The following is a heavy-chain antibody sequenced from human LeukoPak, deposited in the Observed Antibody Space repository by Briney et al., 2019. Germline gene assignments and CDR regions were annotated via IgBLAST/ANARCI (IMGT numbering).Heavy chain of an antibody. CDR2: ISAYNGNT. J-gene: IGHJ3*02. CDR1: GYTFTSYG. CDR3: TRDYLTAAGSDAFDI. V-gene: IGHV1-18*01. Sequence: ASVKVSCKASGYTFTSYGISWVRQAPGQGLEWMGWISAYNGNTNYAQKIQDRVTVTTDTSTTTAYMDLRSLRSDDTAVYYCTRDYLTAAGSDAFDIWGQGTMVTVSS. D-gene: IGHD6-13*01.